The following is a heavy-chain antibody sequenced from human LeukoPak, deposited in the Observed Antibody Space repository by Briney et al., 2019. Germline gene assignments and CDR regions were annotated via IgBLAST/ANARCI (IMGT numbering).Heavy chain of an antibody. D-gene: IGHD3-22*01. CDR1: GGTFSSYA. V-gene: IGHV1-69*13. J-gene: IGHJ6*02. Sequence: ASVKVSCKASGGTFSSYAISWVRRAPGQGLEWMGGIIPIFGTANYAQKFQGRVTITADESTSTVYMELSSLRSEDTAVYYCARDGSPYTYYYDSSGYKGMDVWGQGTTVTVSS. CDR3: ARDGSPYTYYYDSSGYKGMDV. CDR2: IIPIFGTA.